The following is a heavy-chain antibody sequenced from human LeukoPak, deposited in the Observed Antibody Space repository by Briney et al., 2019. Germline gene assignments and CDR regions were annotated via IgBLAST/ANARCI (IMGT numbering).Heavy chain of an antibody. CDR2: ISGSGGST. CDR1: GFTFSSYA. Sequence: GGSLRLSCAASGFTFSSYAMSWVRQAPGKGLEWVSAISGSGGSTYYADSVKGRFTISRDNSKNTLYLQMNSLRAEDTAVYYCAKYLGYCSSTSCNYGMDVWGQGTTVTVS. CDR3: AKYLGYCSSTSCNYGMDV. J-gene: IGHJ6*02. D-gene: IGHD2-2*01. V-gene: IGHV3-23*01.